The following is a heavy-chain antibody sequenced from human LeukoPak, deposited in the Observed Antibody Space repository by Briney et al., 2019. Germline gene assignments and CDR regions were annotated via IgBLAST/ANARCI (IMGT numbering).Heavy chain of an antibody. J-gene: IGHJ4*02. CDR1: GFTFDDYA. Sequence: GGSLRLSCAASGFTFDDYAMHWVRQAPGKGLEWVSGISWNSGSIGYADSVKGRFTISRDNAKNSLYLQMNSLRAEDTALYYCAKGGPTLVVATTPFDYWGQGTLVTVSS. V-gene: IGHV3-9*01. CDR3: AKGGPTLVVATTPFDY. CDR2: ISWNSGSI. D-gene: IGHD5-12*01.